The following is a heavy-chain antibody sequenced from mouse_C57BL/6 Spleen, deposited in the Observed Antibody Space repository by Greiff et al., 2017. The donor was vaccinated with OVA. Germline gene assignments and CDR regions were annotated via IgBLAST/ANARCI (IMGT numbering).Heavy chain of an antibody. D-gene: IGHD1-1*01. CDR3: ARSPFITTVVAPLGYFDV. CDR1: GFTFTDYY. CDR2: IRNKANGYTT. J-gene: IGHJ1*03. Sequence: EVQGVESGGGLVQPGGSLSVSCAASGFTFTDYYMSWVRRHPGKALEWLGFIRNKANGYTTEYSASVKGRFTISRDNSQSILYLQMNALRAEDSATYYCARSPFITTVVAPLGYFDVWGTGTTVTVSS. V-gene: IGHV7-3*01.